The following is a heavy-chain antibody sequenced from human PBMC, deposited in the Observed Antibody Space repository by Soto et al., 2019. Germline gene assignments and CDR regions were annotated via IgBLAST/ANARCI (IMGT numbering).Heavy chain of an antibody. CDR1: GGSFSGFY. Sequence: SETLSLTCAVYGGSFSGFYWSWIRQPPGRGLEWIGEINHSGSTNYNPSLKSRVTISVDTSKNQFSLKLSSVTAADTAVYYCAREESSGSWFGYFDYWGQGTLVTVSS. D-gene: IGHD6-19*01. CDR2: INHSGST. CDR3: AREESSGSWFGYFDY. V-gene: IGHV4-34*01. J-gene: IGHJ4*02.